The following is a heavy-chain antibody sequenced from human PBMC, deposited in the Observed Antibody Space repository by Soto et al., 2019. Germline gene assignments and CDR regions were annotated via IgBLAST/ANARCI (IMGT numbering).Heavy chain of an antibody. CDR3: ARTPYCISTSCYSGWFDP. CDR1: GYTFTSYG. Sequence: ASVKVSCKASGYTFTSYGISWVRQAPGQGLEWMGWISAYNGNTNYAQKLQGRVTMTTDTSTSTAYMELRSLRSDDTAVYYCARTPYCISTSCYSGWFDPWGQGTLLTVSS. J-gene: IGHJ5*02. CDR2: ISAYNGNT. V-gene: IGHV1-18*01. D-gene: IGHD2-2*01.